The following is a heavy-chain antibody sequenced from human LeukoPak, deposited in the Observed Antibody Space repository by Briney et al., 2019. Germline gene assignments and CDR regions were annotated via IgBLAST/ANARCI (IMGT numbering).Heavy chain of an antibody. Sequence: SETLSLTCTVSGGSISSSSYYWGWIRQPPGKGLEWIGSIYYSGSTYYNPSLKSRVTISVDTSKNQFSLKLSSVTAADTAVYYCASFGYSSSWCAFDYWGQGTLVTVSS. J-gene: IGHJ4*02. D-gene: IGHD6-13*01. CDR1: GGSISSSSYY. CDR3: ASFGYSSSWCAFDY. V-gene: IGHV4-39*01. CDR2: IYYSGST.